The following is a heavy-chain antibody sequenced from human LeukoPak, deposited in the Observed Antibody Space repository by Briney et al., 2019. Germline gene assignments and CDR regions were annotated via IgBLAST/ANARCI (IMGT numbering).Heavy chain of an antibody. Sequence: GGSLRLSCAASGFTFSNYAMTWVRQAPGKGLEWVSGISGSGGSTYYVDPVKGRFTISRDNSKNTLYLQMNSLREEDTALYYCAKNGGGQCYSHLDSWGQGNLVTVSS. V-gene: IGHV3-23*01. CDR3: AKNGGGQCYSHLDS. CDR2: ISGSGGST. CDR1: GFTFSNYA. D-gene: IGHD2-21*01. J-gene: IGHJ4*02.